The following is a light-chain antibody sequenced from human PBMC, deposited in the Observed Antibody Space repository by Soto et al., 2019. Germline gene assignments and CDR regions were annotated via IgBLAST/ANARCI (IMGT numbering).Light chain of an antibody. CDR1: QSVGSN. V-gene: IGKV3-15*01. J-gene: IGKJ2*01. CDR2: GAF. CDR3: QQYDKWPYT. Sequence: EIVLTQSPATLSVSPGERATLSCRTSQSVGSNLAWYPQKPGQAPRLLIYGAFIRAPGFPVTFRGTGSGSEFTLTITSLQSEDGALYYFQQYDKWPYTFGQGTHLEIK.